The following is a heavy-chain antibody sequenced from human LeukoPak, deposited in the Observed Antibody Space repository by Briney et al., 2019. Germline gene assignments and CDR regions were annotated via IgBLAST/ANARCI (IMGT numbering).Heavy chain of an antibody. V-gene: IGHV4-39*01. CDR1: GGSISNTTYY. J-gene: IGHJ4*02. D-gene: IGHD3-16*02. CDR3: ARTYDYVWGSYRYPFDL. Sequence: SETLSLTCTVSGGSISNTTYYWGWIRQPPGKGLEWIGSIHYSGSAYNNPSLKSRVAISVDTSKNQFSLNLSSLTAADTAVYYCARTYDYVWGSYRYPFDLWGQGILVTVSS. CDR2: IHYSGSA.